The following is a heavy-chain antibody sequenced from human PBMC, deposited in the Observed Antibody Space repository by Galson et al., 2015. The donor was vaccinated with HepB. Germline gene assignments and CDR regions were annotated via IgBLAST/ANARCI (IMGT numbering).Heavy chain of an antibody. Sequence: SLRLSCAASGFTFSSYWMSWVRQAPGKGLEWVANIKQDGSEKYYVDSVKGRFTISRDNAKNSLYVQMNSLRAEGTAVYYCARDLGFEYYDSSGYYVYYYYGMDVWGQGTTVTVSS. CDR2: IKQDGSEK. CDR1: GFTFSSYW. J-gene: IGHJ6*02. CDR3: ARDLGFEYYDSSGYYVYYYYGMDV. D-gene: IGHD3-22*01. V-gene: IGHV3-7*03.